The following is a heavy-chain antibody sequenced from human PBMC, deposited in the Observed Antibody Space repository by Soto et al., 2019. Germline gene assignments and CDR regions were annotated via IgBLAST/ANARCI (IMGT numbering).Heavy chain of an antibody. CDR3: AGGYLVPLDY. D-gene: IGHD6-13*01. J-gene: IGHJ4*02. Sequence: ASVKASCKASGYTFTSYAMHWVRQPPGQRLEWMGWINAGNGNTKYSQKFQGRVTITRDTSASTAYMELSSLRAADTAVYYCAGGYLVPLDYWGQGTLVTVSS. CDR1: GYTFTSYA. V-gene: IGHV1-3*01. CDR2: INAGNGNT.